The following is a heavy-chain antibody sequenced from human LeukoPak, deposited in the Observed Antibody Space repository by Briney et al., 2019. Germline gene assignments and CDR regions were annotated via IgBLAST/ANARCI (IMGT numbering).Heavy chain of an antibody. J-gene: IGHJ6*04. CDR1: GGSISSYY. V-gene: IGHV4-59*01. CDR2: IYYSGST. Sequence: SETLSLTCTVSGGSISSYYWSWIRQPPGKGLEWIGYIYYSGSTTYNPSLKSRVTISVDTSKNQFSLKLSSVTAADTAVYYCAGFCSSTSCYAHYYYYGMDVWGKGTTVTVSS. D-gene: IGHD2-2*01. CDR3: AGFCSSTSCYAHYYYYGMDV.